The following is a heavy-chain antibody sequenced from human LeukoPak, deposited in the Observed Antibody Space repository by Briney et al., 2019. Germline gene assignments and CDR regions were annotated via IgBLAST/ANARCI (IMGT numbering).Heavy chain of an antibody. CDR3: AKRRGYSYGYGY. J-gene: IGHJ4*02. CDR2: ISYDGSNK. D-gene: IGHD5-18*01. V-gene: IGHV3-30*18. Sequence: GRSLRLSCAASGFTFSSYGMHWVRQAPGKGLEWVAVISYDGSNKYYADSVKGRFTISRDNSKNTLYLQMNSLRAEDTAVYYCAKRRGYSYGYGYWGQGTLVTVSS. CDR1: GFTFSSYG.